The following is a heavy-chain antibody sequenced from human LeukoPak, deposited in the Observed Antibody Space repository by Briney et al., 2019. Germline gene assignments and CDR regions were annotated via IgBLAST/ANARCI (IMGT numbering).Heavy chain of an antibody. D-gene: IGHD2-2*01. J-gene: IGHJ6*02. CDR3: AREGVMPVAPVKIGTADRPLYEYYALDV. Sequence: SGGSLRLSCAVSGFPFSYYGMHWVRQAPGKGLDWVAAISYDGNNKYYADSVKGRFTISRDNSKNTLYLQLNSLRAEDTAVYYCAREGVMPVAPVKIGTADRPLYEYYALDVWGQGTTVTVSS. CDR1: GFPFSYYG. CDR2: ISYDGNNK. V-gene: IGHV3-30*03.